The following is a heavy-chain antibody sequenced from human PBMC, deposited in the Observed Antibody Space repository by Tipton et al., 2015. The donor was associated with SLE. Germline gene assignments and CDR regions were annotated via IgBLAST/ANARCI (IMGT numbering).Heavy chain of an antibody. CDR3: ARHGYASWSGYYHHVFDV. J-gene: IGHJ3*01. V-gene: IGHV4-59*07. CDR2: IFYTGYT. CDR1: GGSLSGYY. D-gene: IGHD3/OR15-3a*01. Sequence: TLSLTCTVSGGSLSGYYWSWIRQPPGKGLEWIGEIFYTGYTTYNPSLESRVTVSMDTSKNQFSLKLTSVTAADSAVYYCARHGYASWSGYYHHVFDVWGQGTMLTVSS.